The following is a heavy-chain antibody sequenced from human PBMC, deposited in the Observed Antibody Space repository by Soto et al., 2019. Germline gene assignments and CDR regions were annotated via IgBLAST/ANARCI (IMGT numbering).Heavy chain of an antibody. V-gene: IGHV1-69*13. Sequence: SVKVSCKASGGTVSSYAISWVRQAPGQGLEWMGGIIPIFGTANYAQKFQGRVTITADESTSTAYMELSSLRSEDTAVYYCARVDRYSGYDCCDYYGMDVWGQGTTVTVSS. J-gene: IGHJ6*02. CDR3: ARVDRYSGYDCCDYYGMDV. CDR2: IIPIFGTA. D-gene: IGHD5-12*01. CDR1: GGTVSSYA.